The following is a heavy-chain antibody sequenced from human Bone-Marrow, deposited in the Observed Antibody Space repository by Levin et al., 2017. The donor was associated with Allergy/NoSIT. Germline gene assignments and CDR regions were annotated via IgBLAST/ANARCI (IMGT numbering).Heavy chain of an antibody. CDR1: GVSISFYY. CDR3: ARDPESIAVSGGWFDP. J-gene: IGHJ5*02. CDR2: IYYSGST. Sequence: SETLSLTCTVSGVSISFYYWNWIRQPPGKGLEWIGHIYYSGSTSYNPSLKSRVTISQDTSKNQVSLKLSSVTAADTAVYYCARDPESIAVSGGWFDPWGQGTLVTVSS. V-gene: IGHV4-59*01. D-gene: IGHD6-19*01.